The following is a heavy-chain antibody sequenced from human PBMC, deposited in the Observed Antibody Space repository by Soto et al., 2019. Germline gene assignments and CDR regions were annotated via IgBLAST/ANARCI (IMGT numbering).Heavy chain of an antibody. D-gene: IGHD2-15*01. Sequence: QVQLVQSGAEVKKPGASVKVSCKASGYTFTGYYMHWVRQAPGQGLEWMGWINPNSGGTNYAQKFQGWIPMTRDTSISTAYMELSRLRSDGTAVYYCARATRGGYCSGGSCYQPPHYGMDVWGQGTTVTVSS. V-gene: IGHV1-2*04. J-gene: IGHJ6*02. CDR1: GYTFTGYY. CDR2: INPNSGGT. CDR3: ARATRGGYCSGGSCYQPPHYGMDV.